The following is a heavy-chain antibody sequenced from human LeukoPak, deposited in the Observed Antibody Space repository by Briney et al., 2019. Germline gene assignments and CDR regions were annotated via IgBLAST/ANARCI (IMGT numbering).Heavy chain of an antibody. CDR2: IKSKSDGGTT. J-gene: IGHJ3*02. V-gene: IGHV3-15*01. Sequence: GESLRLSCAASTFTFSNAWMSWVRQAPGKGLEWVGRIKSKSDGGTTDYAAPVKGRFTISRDDSKNTLYLQMNSLKTEDTAVYYCTTAPRGYCSGGSCSYAFDIWGQGTMVTVSS. CDR1: TFTFSNAW. D-gene: IGHD2-15*01. CDR3: TTAPRGYCSGGSCSYAFDI.